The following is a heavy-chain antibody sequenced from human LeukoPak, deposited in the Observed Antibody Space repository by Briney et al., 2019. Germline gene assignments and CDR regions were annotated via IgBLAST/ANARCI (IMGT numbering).Heavy chain of an antibody. Sequence: GGSLRLSCAASGFTVTTNYMSWVRQAPGKGLEWVSGIYSGGSTYYADSVKGRFTISRDNSRNTLNLQMHSLTAEDTAVYYCARDRSDNTYEHAFDIWGQGTMVTVSS. D-gene: IGHD5-18*01. CDR1: GFTVTTNY. J-gene: IGHJ3*02. CDR3: ARDRSDNTYEHAFDI. V-gene: IGHV3-66*01. CDR2: IYSGGST.